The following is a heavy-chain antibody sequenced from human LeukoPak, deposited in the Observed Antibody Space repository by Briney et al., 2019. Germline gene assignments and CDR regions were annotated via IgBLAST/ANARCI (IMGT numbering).Heavy chain of an antibody. V-gene: IGHV1-46*01. CDR1: GYTFTSYL. CDR3: GRGDDSGGYYYVDY. Sequence: ASVKVSCKASGYTFTSYLIHWVRQAPGQGLEWMGIINPSGGSTSYAEKFQGRVTMARDTSTSTVYMELSSLRSENTAVYYCGRGDDSGGYYYVDYWGQGTLVTVSS. CDR2: INPSGGST. D-gene: IGHD3-22*01. J-gene: IGHJ4*02.